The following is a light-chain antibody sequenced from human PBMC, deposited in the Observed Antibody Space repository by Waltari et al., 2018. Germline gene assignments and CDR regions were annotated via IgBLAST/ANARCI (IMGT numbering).Light chain of an antibody. Sequence: QSVLTPPPSASGTPGQRVTISCSGSRSNIGINYVSWYQHLPGTTPKLLIYRNNQRHSGVPDRFSGSKSGTSASLAISGLRSEDEADYYCAAWDDTLSAVLFGGGTNLTVL. CDR1: RSNIGINY. J-gene: IGLJ3*02. CDR3: AAWDDTLSAVL. V-gene: IGLV1-47*01. CDR2: RNN.